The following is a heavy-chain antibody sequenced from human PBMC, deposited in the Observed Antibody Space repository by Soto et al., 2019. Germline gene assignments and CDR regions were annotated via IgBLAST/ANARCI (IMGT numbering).Heavy chain of an antibody. CDR2: ISGSGGST. J-gene: IGHJ4*02. D-gene: IGHD2-15*01. Sequence: GGSLRLSCAASGFTFSSYAMSWVRQAPGKGLEWVSAISGSGGSTYYADSVKGRFTISRDNSKNTLYLQMNSLRAEDTAVYYWAKDRISGGSCYDYWGQGTLVTVSS. CDR3: AKDRISGGSCYDY. CDR1: GFTFSSYA. V-gene: IGHV3-23*01.